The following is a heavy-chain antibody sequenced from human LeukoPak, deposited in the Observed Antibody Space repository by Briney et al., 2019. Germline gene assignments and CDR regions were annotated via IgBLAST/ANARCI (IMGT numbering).Heavy chain of an antibody. CDR3: ARSGTYYYDSSGYDYGMDV. J-gene: IGHJ6*02. CDR2: IYYSGST. D-gene: IGHD3-22*01. V-gene: IGHV4-59*01. CDR1: GGSISSYY. Sequence: SETLSLTCTVSGGSISSYYWSWIRQPPGKGLEWIGYIYYSGSTNYNPSLKSRVTISVDTSKNQFSLKLSSVTAADTAVYYCARSGTYYYDSSGYDYGMDVWGQGTTVTVSS.